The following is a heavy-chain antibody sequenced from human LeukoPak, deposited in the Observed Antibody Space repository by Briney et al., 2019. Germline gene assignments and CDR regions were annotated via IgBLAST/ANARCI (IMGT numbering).Heavy chain of an antibody. J-gene: IGHJ4*02. CDR3: ARDTRGYCSGGSCSMFDY. V-gene: IGHV4-59*01. D-gene: IGHD2-15*01. Sequence: PSETLSLTCTVSGGSISSYYWSWIRQPPGKGLEWIGYIYYSGSTNYNPSLKSRVTISVDTSKNQFSLELSSVTAADTAVYYCARDTRGYCSGGSCSMFDYWGQGTLVTVSS. CDR1: GGSISSYY. CDR2: IYYSGST.